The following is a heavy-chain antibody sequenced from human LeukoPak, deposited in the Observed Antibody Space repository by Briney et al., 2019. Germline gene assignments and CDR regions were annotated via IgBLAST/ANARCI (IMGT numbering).Heavy chain of an antibody. J-gene: IGHJ6*02. CDR1: GGSISSSSYY. CDR3: ASLRITMVRGGDYYYGMDV. Sequence: NPSETLSLTCTVSGGSISSSSYYWGWIRQPPGKGLEWIGSIYYSGSTYYNPSLKSRVTISVDTSKNQFSLKLSSVTAADTAVYYCASLRITMVRGGDYYYGMDVWGQGTTVTVSS. CDR2: IYYSGST. D-gene: IGHD3-10*01. V-gene: IGHV4-39*01.